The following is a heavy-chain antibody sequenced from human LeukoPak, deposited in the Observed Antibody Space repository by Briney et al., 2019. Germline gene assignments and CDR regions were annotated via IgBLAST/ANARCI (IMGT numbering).Heavy chain of an antibody. D-gene: IGHD3-16*01. J-gene: IGHJ4*02. CDR2: ISGSGGST. V-gene: IGHV3-23*01. CDR1: GFTFSSYA. CDR3: AKGSSPWGGGYFDY. Sequence: GGSLRLSCAASGFTFSSYAMSWVRQAPGKGLEWVSAISGSGGSTYYADSVKGRFTISRDNSKNTLYLQMNSRRAEDTAVYYCAKGSSPWGGGYFDYWGQGTLVTVSS.